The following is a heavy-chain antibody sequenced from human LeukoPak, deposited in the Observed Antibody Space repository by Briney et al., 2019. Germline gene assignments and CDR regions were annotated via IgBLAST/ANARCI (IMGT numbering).Heavy chain of an antibody. Sequence: PGGSLRLSCAASGFTFSSYSMNWIRQPPGKGLEWIGYIYYSGSTYYSPSLKSRVTISVDTSKNQFSLKLSSVTAADTAVYYCAREYSSSLGVYFDYWGQGTLVTVSS. CDR3: AREYSSSLGVYFDY. D-gene: IGHD6-6*01. J-gene: IGHJ4*02. CDR1: GFTFSSYS. V-gene: IGHV4-59*12. CDR2: IYYSGST.